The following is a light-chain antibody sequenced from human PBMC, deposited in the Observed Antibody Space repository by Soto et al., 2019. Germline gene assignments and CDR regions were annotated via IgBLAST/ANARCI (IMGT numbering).Light chain of an antibody. CDR3: ASYTSSSTSVI. CDR1: SSDIGNYDF. CDR2: EVS. V-gene: IGLV2-14*01. Sequence: QSALTQPASVSGSPGQSITISCTGTSSDIGNYDFVSWYQQVPGTAPKAMIYEVSSRPSGISSRFSGSKSGNTASLTISGLQAEDEADYYCASYTSSSTSVIFGRGTKVTVL. J-gene: IGLJ2*01.